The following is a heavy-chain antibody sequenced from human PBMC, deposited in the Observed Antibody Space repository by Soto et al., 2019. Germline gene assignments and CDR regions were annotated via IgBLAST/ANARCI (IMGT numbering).Heavy chain of an antibody. CDR3: ANGTFYYYDSSGYYSYFDY. Sequence: QVQLVESGGGVVQPGRSLRLSCAASGFTFSSYGMHWVRQAPGKGLEWVAVISYDGSNKYYADSVKGRFTISRDNSKNTLYLQMNSLRAEDTAVYYCANGTFYYYDSSGYYSYFDYWGQGTLVTVSS. CDR2: ISYDGSNK. D-gene: IGHD3-22*01. J-gene: IGHJ4*02. V-gene: IGHV3-30*18. CDR1: GFTFSSYG.